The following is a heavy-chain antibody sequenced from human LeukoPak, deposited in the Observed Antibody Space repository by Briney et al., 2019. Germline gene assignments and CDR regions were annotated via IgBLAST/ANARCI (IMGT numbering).Heavy chain of an antibody. D-gene: IGHD6-19*01. CDR2: INPNSGGT. Sequence: ASVKVSCKASGYTFTGYYMHWVRQAPGQGLEWMGWINPNSGGTNYAQKFQGWVTMTRDTSISTAYKELSRLRSDDTAVYYCARDLVAGFYYYYGMDVWGQGTTVTVSS. J-gene: IGHJ6*02. CDR1: GYTFTGYY. CDR3: ARDLVAGFYYYYGMDV. V-gene: IGHV1-2*04.